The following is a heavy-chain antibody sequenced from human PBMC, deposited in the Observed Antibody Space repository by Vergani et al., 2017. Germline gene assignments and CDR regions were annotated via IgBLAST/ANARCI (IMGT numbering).Heavy chain of an antibody. CDR1: GGSISSGSYY. CDR3: ARQGARIAVAGYIPY. CDR2: IYYSGST. D-gene: IGHD6-19*01. J-gene: IGHJ4*02. Sequence: QVQLQESGPGLVKPSQTLSLTCTVSGGSISSGSYYWGWIRQPPGKGLEWIGSIYYSGSTYYNPSLKSRVTISVDTSKNQFSLKLSSVTAADTAVYYCARQGARIAVAGYIPYWGQGTLVTVSS. V-gene: IGHV4-39*01.